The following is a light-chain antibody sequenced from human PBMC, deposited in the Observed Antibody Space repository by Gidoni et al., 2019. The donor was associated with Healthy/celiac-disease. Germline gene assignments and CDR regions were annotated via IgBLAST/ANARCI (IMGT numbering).Light chain of an antibody. J-gene: IGKJ2*01. CDR2: WAS. V-gene: IGKV4-1*01. Sequence: DIVMTQSPDSLAVSLGERATINCKSSQSVLYSSNNKHYLAWYQQKPGQPPKLLIYWASPRESGVPDRFSGSGSGTDFTLTISSLQAEDVAVYYCQQYYSTPRTFGQGTRLEIK. CDR1: QSVLYSSNNKHY. CDR3: QQYYSTPRT.